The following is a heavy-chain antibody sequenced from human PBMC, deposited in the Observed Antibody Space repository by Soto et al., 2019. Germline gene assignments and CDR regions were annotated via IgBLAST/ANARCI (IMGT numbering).Heavy chain of an antibody. CDR3: TLRHDSSTGPTY. V-gene: IGHV2-5*01. D-gene: IGHD3-16*01. Sequence: SGPTLVNPTQTLTLTCTVSGFSLTTSGMTLGWIRQPPGKAPEWLALAYEYSPSLQSRLTFTKDTSKNQVVLTMTNVDPGDTATYYCTLRHDSSTGPTYWGQGIQATVSS. J-gene: IGHJ4*02. CDR1: GFSLTTSGMT. CDR2: AYE.